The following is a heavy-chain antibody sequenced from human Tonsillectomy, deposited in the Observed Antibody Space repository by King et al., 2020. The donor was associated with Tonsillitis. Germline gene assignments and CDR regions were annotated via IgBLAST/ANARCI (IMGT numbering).Heavy chain of an antibody. CDR2: ISYDGSNK. CDR1: GFTFSSYA. V-gene: IGHV3-30*04. J-gene: IGHJ4*02. Sequence: VQLVESGGGVVQPGRSLRLSCAASGFTFSSYAMHWVRQAPGKGLEWVAVISYDGSNKYYADSVKGRFTVSRDNSKNTLYLQMNSLRAEDTAVYYCARDLSWSFDYWGQGTLVTVSS. D-gene: IGHD6-13*01. CDR3: ARDLSWSFDY.